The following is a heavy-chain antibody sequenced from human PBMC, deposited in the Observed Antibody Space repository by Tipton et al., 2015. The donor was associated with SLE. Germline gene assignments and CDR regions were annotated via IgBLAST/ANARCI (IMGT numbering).Heavy chain of an antibody. D-gene: IGHD1-26*01. CDR2: MNANSGNT. Sequence: QLVQSGPEVKKPGASVKVSCKASGYTFTSYDINWERQATGQGLEWMGWMNANSGNTGYAQKFQGRVTMTRNTSISTAYMELSSLRSEDTAVYYCARGRWELSGMDVWGQGTTVTVSS. V-gene: IGHV1-8*01. CDR3: ARGRWELSGMDV. CDR1: GYTFTSYD. J-gene: IGHJ6*02.